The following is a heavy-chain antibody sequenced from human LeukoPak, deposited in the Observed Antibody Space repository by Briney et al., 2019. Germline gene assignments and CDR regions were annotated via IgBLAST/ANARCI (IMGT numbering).Heavy chain of an antibody. D-gene: IGHD2-2*01. Sequence: SETLSLTCAVYGGSFSGYYWSWIRQPPGKGLEWIGEINHSGSTDYNPSLKSRVTISVDTSKNQFSLKLSSVTAADTAVYYCASGYQLLYYWGQGTLVTVSS. V-gene: IGHV4-34*01. CDR2: INHSGST. CDR1: GGSFSGYY. CDR3: ASGYQLLYY. J-gene: IGHJ4*02.